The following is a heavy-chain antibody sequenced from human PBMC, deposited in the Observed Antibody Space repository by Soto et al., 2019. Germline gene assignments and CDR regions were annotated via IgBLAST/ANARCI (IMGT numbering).Heavy chain of an antibody. V-gene: IGHV3-33*01. CDR1: GFTFSSYG. Sequence: PGGSLRLSCAASGFTFSSYGMHWVRQAPGKGLEWVAVIWYDGSNKYYADSVKGRFTISRDNSKNTLYLQMNSLRAEDTAVYYCARGWYSSSWDPYYYGMDVWGQGTTVTVSS. J-gene: IGHJ6*02. D-gene: IGHD6-13*01. CDR2: IWYDGSNK. CDR3: ARGWYSSSWDPYYYGMDV.